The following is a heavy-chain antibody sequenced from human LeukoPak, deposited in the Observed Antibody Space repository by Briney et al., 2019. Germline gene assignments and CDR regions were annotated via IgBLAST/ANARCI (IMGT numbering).Heavy chain of an antibody. CDR2: IYTSGNI. Sequence: SETLSLTCIVSAGSINSYYWSWIRQPAGKGLEWIGRIYTSGNINYNTSLKSRVTMSVDTSKNQSSLKLSSVTAADTAVYYCASGRSGSYFGELFDAFDIWGQGTMVTVSS. D-gene: IGHD1-26*01. V-gene: IGHV4-4*07. CDR3: ASGRSGSYFGELFDAFDI. CDR1: AGSINSYY. J-gene: IGHJ3*02.